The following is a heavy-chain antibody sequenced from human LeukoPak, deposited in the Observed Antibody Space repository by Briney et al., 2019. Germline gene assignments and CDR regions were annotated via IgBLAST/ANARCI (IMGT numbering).Heavy chain of an antibody. CDR2: ISSSSYI. Sequence: GGSLRLSCVASGFTFSSYSMNWVRQAPGKGLEWVSSISSSSYIYYADSVKGRFTISRDNAKNSLYLQMNSLRAEDTAVYYCARDGILTGYYMDAFDIWGQGTMVTVSS. V-gene: IGHV3-21*01. CDR1: GFTFSSYS. J-gene: IGHJ3*02. CDR3: ARDGILTGYYMDAFDI. D-gene: IGHD3-9*01.